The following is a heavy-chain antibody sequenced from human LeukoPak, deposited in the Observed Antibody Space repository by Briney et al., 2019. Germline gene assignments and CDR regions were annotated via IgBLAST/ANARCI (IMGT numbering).Heavy chain of an antibody. Sequence: SETLSLTCTVSGASISSYYWGWIRQPPGKGLEWIGYIYYSGSTNYNPSLKSRVTISVDTSKNQFSLKLSSVTAADTAVYYCARDGSTIGGPRGDYYYGMDVWGQGTTVTVSS. CDR3: ARDGSTIGGPRGDYYYGMDV. D-gene: IGHD4-23*01. V-gene: IGHV4-59*01. J-gene: IGHJ6*02. CDR2: IYYSGST. CDR1: GASISSYY.